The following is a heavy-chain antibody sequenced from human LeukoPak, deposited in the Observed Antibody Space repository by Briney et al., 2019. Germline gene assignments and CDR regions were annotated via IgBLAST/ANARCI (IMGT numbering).Heavy chain of an antibody. CDR3: ARDPGIAAVDY. CDR2: INSDGSST. J-gene: IGHJ4*02. Sequence: GGSLGLSCAASGFTFSSYWMHWVRQAPGKGLVWVSRINSDGSSTSYADSVKGRFTISRDNAKNTLYLQMNSLRAEDTAVYYCARDPGIAAVDYWGQGTLVTVSS. CDR1: GFTFSSYW. D-gene: IGHD6-13*01. V-gene: IGHV3-74*01.